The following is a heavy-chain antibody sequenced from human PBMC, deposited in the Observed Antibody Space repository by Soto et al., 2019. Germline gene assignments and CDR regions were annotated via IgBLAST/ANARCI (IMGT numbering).Heavy chain of an antibody. J-gene: IGHJ5*02. CDR1: GFTFSSYA. V-gene: IGHV3-23*01. CDR2: ISGSGAST. Sequence: GGSLSLSCAASGFTFSSYAMSWVRQAPGKGLEWVSVISGSGASTYYADSVKVRFTISRDNSKNTLYLQMNSLRAEDTAVYYCAKKALLGWFDPWGQGTLVTVS. CDR3: AKKALLGWFDP. D-gene: IGHD3-10*01.